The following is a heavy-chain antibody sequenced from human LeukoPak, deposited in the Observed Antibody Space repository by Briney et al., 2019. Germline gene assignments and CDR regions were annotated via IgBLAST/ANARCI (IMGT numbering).Heavy chain of an antibody. V-gene: IGHV3-9*01. CDR1: GFTFDDYA. CDR3: AKDIETGGWYYFDY. J-gene: IGHJ4*02. D-gene: IGHD1-14*01. CDR2: ISWNSGSI. Sequence: GGSLRLSCAASGFTFDDYAMHWVRQAPEKGLEWVSGISWNSGSIGYADSVKGRFTISRDNAKNSLYLQMNSLRAEDTALYYCAKDIETGGWYYFDYWGQGTLVTVSS.